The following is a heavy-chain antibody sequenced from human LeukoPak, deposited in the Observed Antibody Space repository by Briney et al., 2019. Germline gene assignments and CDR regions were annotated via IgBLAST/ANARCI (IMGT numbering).Heavy chain of an antibody. V-gene: IGHV1-24*01. CDR3: ATERAVVVANVFDY. D-gene: IGHD2-15*01. Sequence: GASVKVSCEVSGYTLTELSMHWVRQAPGKGLEWMGGFDPEDGETIYAQKFQGRVTMTEDTSTDTAYMELSSLRSEDTAVYYCATERAVVVANVFDYWGQGTLVTVSS. J-gene: IGHJ4*02. CDR1: GYTLTELS. CDR2: FDPEDGET.